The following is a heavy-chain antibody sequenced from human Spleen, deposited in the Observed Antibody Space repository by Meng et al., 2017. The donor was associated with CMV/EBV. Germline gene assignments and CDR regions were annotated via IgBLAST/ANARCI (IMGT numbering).Heavy chain of an antibody. D-gene: IGHD3-22*01. J-gene: IGHJ4*02. V-gene: IGHV6-1*01. CDR1: GDSVSSNSAA. CDR3: ASLSQDYYETSGSFDY. Sequence: SCAISGDSVSSNSAAWNWIRQSPSRGLEWLGRTYYRSKWYNDYAVSVKSRITINPDTSKNQFSLKLSSVTAADTAVYYCASLSQDYYETSGSFDYWGQGTLVTVSS. CDR2: TYYRSKWYN.